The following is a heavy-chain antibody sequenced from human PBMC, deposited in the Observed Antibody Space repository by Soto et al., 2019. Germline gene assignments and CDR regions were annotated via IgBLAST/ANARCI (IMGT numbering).Heavy chain of an antibody. CDR2: IYYTGST. CDR1: GGSISSGGYS. V-gene: IGHV4-61*08. CDR3: AKYYYDSNTYFYRWFDP. Sequence: SETLSLTCAVSGGSISSGGYSWSWIRQPPGKGLEWIGYIYYTGSTNYNPSLRSRVTISVDTSKIQFSLKLSSVTAADTAVYYCAKYYYDSNTYFYRWFDPWGQGTLVTVPQ. D-gene: IGHD3-22*01. J-gene: IGHJ5*02.